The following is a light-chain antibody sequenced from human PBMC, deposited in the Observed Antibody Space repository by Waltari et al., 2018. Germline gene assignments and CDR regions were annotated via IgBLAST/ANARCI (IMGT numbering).Light chain of an antibody. V-gene: IGKV3-20*01. J-gene: IGKJ1*01. Sequence: EILLTQSPGTLSLSPGERATLSCRAGQRVGRSLAWYQQKPGQPPRLLIYGSSNRATGTPDRFRGGGSGTDFSLTISRLEPEDVAVYYCQHYVSLPVTFGQGTKVEIK. CDR2: GSS. CDR1: QRVGRS. CDR3: QHYVSLPVT.